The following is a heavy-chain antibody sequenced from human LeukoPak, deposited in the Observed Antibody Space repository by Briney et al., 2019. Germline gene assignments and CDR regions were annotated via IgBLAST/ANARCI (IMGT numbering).Heavy chain of an antibody. D-gene: IGHD4/OR15-4a*01. V-gene: IGHV3-53*04. CDR3: ARGAYGGPFDC. CDR2: LYSLGGT. CDR1: GLNVSSNY. J-gene: IGHJ4*02. Sequence: PGGSLRLSCSPSGLNVSSNYMSWVPQAPAKGLESVSGLYSLGGTYSADSVQGRFTFSRHNSRKSLYLQLNSLRPEDTAVYYCARGAYGGPFDCWGQGTLVTVS.